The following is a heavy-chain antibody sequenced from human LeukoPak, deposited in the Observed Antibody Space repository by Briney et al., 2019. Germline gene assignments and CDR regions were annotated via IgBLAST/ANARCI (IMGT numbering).Heavy chain of an antibody. V-gene: IGHV3-48*04. D-gene: IGHD3-3*01. CDR2: ISSSSSAI. J-gene: IGHJ4*02. CDR1: GFTFSSYS. CDR3: ARTYDFWSGSQYYFDS. Sequence: GGSLRLSCGASGFTFSSYSMNWVRQAPGKGLEWVSYISSSSSAIYYADSVKGRFTISRDNAKNSLYLQMNSLRAEDTAVYYCARTYDFWSGSQYYFDSWGQGTLVTVSS.